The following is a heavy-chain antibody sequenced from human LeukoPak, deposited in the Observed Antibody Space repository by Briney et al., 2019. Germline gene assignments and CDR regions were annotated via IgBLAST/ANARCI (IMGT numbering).Heavy chain of an antibody. D-gene: IGHD1-26*01. Sequence: SETLSLTCTVSGYSISSGYHWGWIRQPPGEGLEWIASTSSGGHTFYNPSLKSRDTISIDTSKNQFSLKLASVTAADTAIYYCARDQRSLYDFWGQGSLVTVSS. CDR3: ARDQRSLYDF. V-gene: IGHV4-38-2*02. J-gene: IGHJ4*02. CDR1: GYSISSGYH. CDR2: TSSGGHT.